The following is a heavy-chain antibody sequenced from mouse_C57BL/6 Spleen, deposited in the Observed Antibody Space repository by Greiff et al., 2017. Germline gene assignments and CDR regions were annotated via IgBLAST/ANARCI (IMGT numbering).Heavy chain of an antibody. CDR1: GYTFTDYY. Sequence: EVQLQQSGPELVKPGASVKISCKASGYTFTDYYMNWVKQSHGKSLEWIGDINPNNGGTSYNQKFKGKATLTVDKSSSTAYMELRSLTSEDSAVYYCAREGWDEGYAMDYWGQGTSVTVSS. J-gene: IGHJ4*01. V-gene: IGHV1-26*01. CDR3: AREGWDEGYAMDY. D-gene: IGHD3-3*01. CDR2: INPNNGGT.